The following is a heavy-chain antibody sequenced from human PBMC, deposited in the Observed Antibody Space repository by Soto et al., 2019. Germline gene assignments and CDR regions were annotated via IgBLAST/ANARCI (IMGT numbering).Heavy chain of an antibody. CDR3: AREQYRTLNYFDY. Sequence: VASVKVSCKASGYTFTGYYMHWVRQAPGQGLEWMGGIIPIFGTANYAQKFQGRVTITADESTSTAYMELSSLRSEDTAVYYCAREQYRTLNYFDYWGQGTLVTVS. CDR2: IIPIFGTA. V-gene: IGHV1-69*13. J-gene: IGHJ4*02. D-gene: IGHD6-6*01. CDR1: GYTFTGYY.